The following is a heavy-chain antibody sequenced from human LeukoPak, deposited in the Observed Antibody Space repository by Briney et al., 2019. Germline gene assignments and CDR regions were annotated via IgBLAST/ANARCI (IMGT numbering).Heavy chain of an antibody. CDR2: IYYSGST. V-gene: IGHV4-39*07. CDR1: GGSISSSSYY. J-gene: IGHJ4*02. D-gene: IGHD6-13*01. CDR3: AREVVAAAGTVDY. Sequence: ETLSLTCTVSGGSISSSSYYWGWIRQPPGKGLEWIGSIYYSGSTYYNPSLKSRVTISVDTSKNQFSLKLSSVTAADTAVYYCAREVVAAAGTVDYWGQGTLVIVSS.